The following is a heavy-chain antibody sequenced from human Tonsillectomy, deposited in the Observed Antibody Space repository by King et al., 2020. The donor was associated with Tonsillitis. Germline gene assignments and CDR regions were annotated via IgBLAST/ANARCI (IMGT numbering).Heavy chain of an antibody. J-gene: IGHJ4*02. CDR2: IWYDGSNK. V-gene: IGHV3-33*01. Sequence: VQLVESGGGVVQPGRSLRLSCAASGFTFSSYGMHWVRQAPGKGREWVAVIWYDGSNKYYADSVKGRFTISRDNSKNTLYLQMNSLRAEDTAVYYCAREKYQLLSQGLVDYWGQGTLVTVSS. D-gene: IGHD2-2*01. CDR3: AREKYQLLSQGLVDY. CDR1: GFTFSSYG.